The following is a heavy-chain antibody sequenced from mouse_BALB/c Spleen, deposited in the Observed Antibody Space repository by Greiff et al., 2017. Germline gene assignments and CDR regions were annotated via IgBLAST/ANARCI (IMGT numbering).Heavy chain of an antibody. J-gene: IGHJ3*01. CDR3: ASGNYGGWFAY. Sequence: VQLQESGPGLVQPSQSLSITCTVSGFSLTSYGVHWVRQSPGKGLEWLGVIWSGGSTDYNAAFISRLSISKDNSKSQVFFKMNSLQANDTAIYYCASGNYGGWFAYWGQGTLVTVSA. CDR1: GFSLTSYG. V-gene: IGHV2-2*02. D-gene: IGHD2-1*01. CDR2: IWSGGST.